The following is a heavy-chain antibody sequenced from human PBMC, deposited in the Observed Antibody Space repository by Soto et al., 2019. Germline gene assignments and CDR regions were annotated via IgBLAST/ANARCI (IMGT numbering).Heavy chain of an antibody. Sequence: QVQLQESGPGLVKPSETLSLTCTVSGGSISSYYWSWIRQPPGKGLEWIGYIYYSGSTNYNPSLKSRVTISVDTSKNQFSLKLSSVTAADTAVYYCARGSGSYPFDAFDIWGQGTMVTVSS. CDR3: ARGSGSYPFDAFDI. CDR2: IYYSGST. V-gene: IGHV4-59*01. D-gene: IGHD1-26*01. CDR1: GGSISSYY. J-gene: IGHJ3*02.